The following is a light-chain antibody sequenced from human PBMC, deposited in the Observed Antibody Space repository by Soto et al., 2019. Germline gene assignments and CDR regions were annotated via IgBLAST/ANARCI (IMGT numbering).Light chain of an antibody. J-gene: IGKJ1*01. CDR2: GAS. CDR3: QQYGSSPTWT. CDR1: QIVNSNY. V-gene: IGKV3-20*01. Sequence: EVVLTQSPGTLSLSPGERATLSCRAIQIVNSNYLAWYQQKPGQAPRLLIYGASSRATGIPDRFSGSGSGTDFTLTISRLEPEDFAVYYCQQYGSSPTWTFGQGTKVDIK.